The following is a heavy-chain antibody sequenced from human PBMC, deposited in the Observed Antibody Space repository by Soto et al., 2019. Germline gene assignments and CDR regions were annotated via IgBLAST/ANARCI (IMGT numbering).Heavy chain of an antibody. Sequence: GGSLRLSCAASGFTFSSHWMQGVRQAPGQGLVWVSRIHSDGSTTGYAESVKGRFTISRDNDKNTLYLQMNSLRAEDTAVYYCARGDIVVIPAARLYYYYSMDVWGQGTTVTVS. CDR3: ARGDIVVIPAARLYYYYSMDV. J-gene: IGHJ6*02. CDR1: GFTFSSHW. D-gene: IGHD2-2*01. CDR2: IHSDGSTT. V-gene: IGHV3-74*01.